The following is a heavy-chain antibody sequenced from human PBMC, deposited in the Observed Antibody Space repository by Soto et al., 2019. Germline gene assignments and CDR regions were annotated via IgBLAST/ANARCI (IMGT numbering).Heavy chain of an antibody. CDR1: GFTFSTYS. D-gene: IGHD5-18*01. Sequence: GGSLRLSCAASGFTFSTYSMNWVRQAPGKGLEWVSSISSSSGYIYYADSVKGRFTISRDDAKNSLSLQMNSLRAEDTAVYYCARVRSYSYGQGYGMDVSAKGPRSPSP. J-gene: IGHJ6*02. CDR2: ISSSSGYI. V-gene: IGHV3-21*01. CDR3: ARVRSYSYGQGYGMDV.